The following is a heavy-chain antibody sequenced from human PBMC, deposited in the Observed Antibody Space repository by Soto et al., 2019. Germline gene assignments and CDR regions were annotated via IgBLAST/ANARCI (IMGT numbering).Heavy chain of an antibody. V-gene: IGHV3-23*01. CDR3: AKSSSRYYYGSGGWFDP. CDR1: GFTFSSYA. D-gene: IGHD3-10*01. CDR2: ISGSGGST. Sequence: GGSLRLSCAASGFTFSSYAMSWVRQAPGKGLEWVSAISGSGGSTYYADSVKGRFTISRDNSKNTLYLQMNSLRAEDTAVYYCAKSSSRYYYGSGGWFDPWGQGTLVTVSS. J-gene: IGHJ5*02.